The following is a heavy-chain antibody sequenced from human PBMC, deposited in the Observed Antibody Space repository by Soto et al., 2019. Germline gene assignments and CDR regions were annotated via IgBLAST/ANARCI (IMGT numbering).Heavy chain of an antibody. Sequence: QLQLQESGPGLVKPSETLSLTCTVSGGSISSSSYYWGWIRQPPGKGLEWIGSIYYSGSTYYNPSLKSRVTISVDTSKNQFSLKLSSVTAADTAVYYCARRGVPRDYGDHFDYWGQGTLVTVSS. CDR1: GGSISSSSYY. CDR2: IYYSGST. J-gene: IGHJ4*02. CDR3: ARRGVPRDYGDHFDY. V-gene: IGHV4-39*01. D-gene: IGHD4-17*01.